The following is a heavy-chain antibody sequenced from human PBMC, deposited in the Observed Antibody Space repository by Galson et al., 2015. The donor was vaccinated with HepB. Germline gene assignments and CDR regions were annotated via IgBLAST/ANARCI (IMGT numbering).Heavy chain of an antibody. Sequence: QSGAEVKQPGESLKISCKASGYSFRNYWIGWVRQMPGKGLECMGMIYPGASETRYSPSFQGQVTLSADKSTNTANLQWSSLKASDTAMYYCARLGHEGYHYYGMDVWGQGTTVTVSS. V-gene: IGHV5-51*01. J-gene: IGHJ6*02. D-gene: IGHD2-2*01. CDR3: ARLGHEGYHYYGMDV. CDR2: IYPGASET. CDR1: GYSFRNYW.